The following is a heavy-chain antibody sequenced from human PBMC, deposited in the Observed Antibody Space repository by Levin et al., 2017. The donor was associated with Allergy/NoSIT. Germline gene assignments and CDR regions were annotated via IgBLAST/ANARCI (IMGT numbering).Heavy chain of an antibody. CDR3: ARDRYYYDSSGYSGAFDY. CDR1: GGSISSGDYY. D-gene: IGHD3-22*01. Sequence: SETLSLTCTVSGGSISSGDYYWSWIRQPPGKGLEWIGYIYYSGSTYYNPSLKSRVTISVDTSKNQFSLKLSSVTAADTAVYYCARDRYYYDSSGYSGAFDYWGQGTLVTVSS. J-gene: IGHJ4*02. CDR2: IYYSGST. V-gene: IGHV4-30-4*01.